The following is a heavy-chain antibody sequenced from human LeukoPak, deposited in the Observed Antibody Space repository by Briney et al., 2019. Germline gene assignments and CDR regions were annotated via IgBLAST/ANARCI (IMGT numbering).Heavy chain of an antibody. CDR2: INPNSGGT. D-gene: IGHD3-10*01. V-gene: IGHV1-2*02. J-gene: IGHJ5*02. CDR1: GYTFTGYY. CDR3: ARDHTYYYGSGSYYNWFDP. Sequence: ASVKVSCKASGYTFTGYYMHWVRQAPGQGLEWMGWINPNSGGTNYAQKFQGRVTMTRDTSISTAYMELSRLRSDDTAVYYCARDHTYYYGSGSYYNWFDPWGQGTLVTVSS.